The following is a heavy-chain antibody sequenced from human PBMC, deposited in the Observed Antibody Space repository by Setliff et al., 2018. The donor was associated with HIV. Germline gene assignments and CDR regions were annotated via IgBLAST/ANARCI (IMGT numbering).Heavy chain of an antibody. Sequence: GESLKISCKASGFTFTDYWIGWVRQMPGRGLEWMGIIYPGDSGTRYSPSFQGQVTISADKSISAAYLQINSLKTEDTAVYYCTAMGVEVVSYYYGMDVWGQGTTVTVS. D-gene: IGHD2-2*01. CDR3: TAMGVEVVSYYYGMDV. J-gene: IGHJ6*02. CDR2: IYPGDSGT. V-gene: IGHV5-51*01. CDR1: GFTFTDYW.